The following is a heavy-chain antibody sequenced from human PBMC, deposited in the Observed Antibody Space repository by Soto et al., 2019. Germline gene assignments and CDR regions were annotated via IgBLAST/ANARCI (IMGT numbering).Heavy chain of an antibody. Sequence: ETLPLTCTHSGGCISSYYWSWIRQLPGKGLEWIGYIYYSGSTNYNPSLKSRVTISVDTSKNQFSLKLSSVTAADTAVYYCERIPSHNWNYGAFDYWGQGTLATVSS. J-gene: IGHJ4*02. CDR3: ERIPSHNWNYGAFDY. D-gene: IGHD1-7*01. CDR1: GGCISSYY. V-gene: IGHV4-59*01. CDR2: IYYSGST.